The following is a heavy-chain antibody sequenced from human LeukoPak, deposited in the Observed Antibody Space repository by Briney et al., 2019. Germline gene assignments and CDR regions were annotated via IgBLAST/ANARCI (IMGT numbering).Heavy chain of an antibody. Sequence: SETLSLTCTVSGGSISSYYWSWIRQPPGKGLEWIGYIYYSGSTNYNPSPKSRVTISVDTSKNQFSLKLSSVTAADTAVYYCARAAAGTRWDYYGMDVWGQGTTVTVSS. CDR2: IYYSGST. CDR1: GGSISSYY. V-gene: IGHV4-59*01. CDR3: ARAAAGTRWDYYGMDV. J-gene: IGHJ6*02. D-gene: IGHD6-13*01.